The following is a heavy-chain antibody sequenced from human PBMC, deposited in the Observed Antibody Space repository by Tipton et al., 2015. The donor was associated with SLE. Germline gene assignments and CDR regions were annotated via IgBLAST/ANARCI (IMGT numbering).Heavy chain of an antibody. CDR3: ASSWFDP. V-gene: IGHV4-34*01. J-gene: IGHJ5*02. CDR1: GGSFSGYY. Sequence: TLSLTCAVYGGSFSGYYWSWIRQPPGKGLEWIGEINHSGSTNYNPPLKSRVTISVDTSKNQFSLKLSSVTAADTAVYYCASSWFDPWGQGTLVTVSS. CDR2: INHSGST.